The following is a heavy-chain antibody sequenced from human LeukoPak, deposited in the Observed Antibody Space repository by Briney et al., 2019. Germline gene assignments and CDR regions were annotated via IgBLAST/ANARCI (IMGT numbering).Heavy chain of an antibody. J-gene: IGHJ4*02. D-gene: IGHD2-2*01. CDR3: AKDQCTRTSCDGYPGH. CDR2: IHFDGSTK. CDR1: GFTFSSYG. Sequence: GGSLRLSCAASGFTFSSYGMHWVRQAPGKGLEWVAFIHFDGSTKYSGDSVEGRFTVSRDNSKNTFYLQMNSLRPEDTAVYYCAKDQCTRTSCDGYPGHWGQGTLVTVSS. V-gene: IGHV3-30*02.